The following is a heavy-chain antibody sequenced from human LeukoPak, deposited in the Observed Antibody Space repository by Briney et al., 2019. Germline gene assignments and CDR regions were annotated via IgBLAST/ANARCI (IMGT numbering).Heavy chain of an antibody. CDR2: FDPEDGET. D-gene: IGHD3-3*01. CDR3: ATDLEWLKTLDY. Sequence: GASVKVSCKVSGYTLTELSMHWVRQAPGKGLERMGGFDPEDGETIYAQKFQGRVTMTEDTSTDTAYMELSSLRSENTAVYYCATDLEWLKTLDYWGQGTLVTVSS. V-gene: IGHV1-24*01. CDR1: GYTLTELS. J-gene: IGHJ4*02.